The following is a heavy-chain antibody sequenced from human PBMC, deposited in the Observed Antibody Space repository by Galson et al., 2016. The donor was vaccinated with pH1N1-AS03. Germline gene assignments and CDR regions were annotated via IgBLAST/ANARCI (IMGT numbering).Heavy chain of an antibody. D-gene: IGHD1-26*01. V-gene: IGHV1-2*04. J-gene: IGHJ6*02. CDR2: IIPDNGVT. CDR3: ARDPRGPCSSATCATTYYFGMDV. CDR1: GYIFTGFY. Sequence: SVKVSCKASGYIFTGFYVHWVRQAPGQGLEWMGWIIPDNGVTNYAQKFQAWVTMTGDTSISTAYMELYGLKSDDTAVYYCARDPRGPCSSATCATTYYFGMDVWGQGTTVIVSS.